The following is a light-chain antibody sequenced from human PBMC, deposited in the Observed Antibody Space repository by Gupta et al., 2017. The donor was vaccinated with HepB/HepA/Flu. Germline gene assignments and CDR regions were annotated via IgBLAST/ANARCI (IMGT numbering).Light chain of an antibody. Sequence: EIVMTQSPATLSVSPGQRATLSCRASQSVNSNLAWYQQKPGQAPSLLLYGASSRATGIPARFSGSGTGTEFTLTISSLRSEDFAVYYCQQYNNWPGTFGQGTKVEIK. CDR2: GAS. CDR1: QSVNSN. J-gene: IGKJ1*01. V-gene: IGKV3-15*01. CDR3: QQYNNWPGT.